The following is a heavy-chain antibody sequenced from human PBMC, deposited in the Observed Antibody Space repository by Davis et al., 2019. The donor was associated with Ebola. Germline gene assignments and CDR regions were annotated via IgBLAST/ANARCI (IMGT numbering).Heavy chain of an antibody. V-gene: IGHV1-46*01. Sequence: ASVKVSCKASGYTFTSYGISWVRQAPGQGLEWMGILNPSGGSTSYAQKFQGRVTMTRDTSTSTVYMELSSLRSEDTAVYYCARDAYDFWSGYPDYWGQGTLVTVSS. CDR1: GYTFTSYG. J-gene: IGHJ4*02. D-gene: IGHD3-3*01. CDR2: LNPSGGST. CDR3: ARDAYDFWSGYPDY.